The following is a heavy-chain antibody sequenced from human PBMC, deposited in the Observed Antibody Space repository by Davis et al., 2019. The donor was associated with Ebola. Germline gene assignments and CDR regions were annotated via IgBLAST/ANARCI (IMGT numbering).Heavy chain of an antibody. Sequence: GGSLRLSCAVSGFTFGDYAMHWVRQAPGKGLEWMTFISYDGRKHYYADSVKGRFTISRDNSNNMLYLQMSSLRAEDTAIYYCAKAKGSWYWDYYYAMDVWGQGTTVTVSS. V-gene: IGHV3-30*04. CDR1: GFTFGDYA. D-gene: IGHD2-8*02. CDR3: AKAKGSWYWDYYYAMDV. J-gene: IGHJ6*02. CDR2: ISYDGRKH.